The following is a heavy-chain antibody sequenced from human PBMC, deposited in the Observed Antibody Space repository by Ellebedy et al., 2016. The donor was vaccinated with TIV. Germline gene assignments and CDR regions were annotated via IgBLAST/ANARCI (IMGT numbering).Heavy chain of an antibody. CDR2: ISGSGCST. V-gene: IGHV3-23*01. D-gene: IGHD2-2*01. J-gene: IGHJ4*02. Sequence: PGGSLRLSCAASGFTFSSYAMSWVRQAPGKGLEWVSAISGSGCSTYYADSVKGRFTISRDNSKNTLYLQMNSLRAEDTAVYYCAKDRDVVVPAAMNGDYWGQGTLVTVSS. CDR3: AKDRDVVVPAAMNGDY. CDR1: GFTFSSYA.